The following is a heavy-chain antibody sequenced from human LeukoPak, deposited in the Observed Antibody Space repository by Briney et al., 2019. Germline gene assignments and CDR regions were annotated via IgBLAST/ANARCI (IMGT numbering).Heavy chain of an antibody. V-gene: IGHV1-2*02. D-gene: IGHD3-22*01. CDR3: ARVPLGVYYYDSSGYYYFDY. CDR2: INPNSGGT. Sequence: ASVKVSCKASGYTFTDYYMHWVRQAPGQGPEWMGWINPNSGGTNYAQKFQGRVTMTRDTSISTAYMELSRLRSDDTAVYYCARVPLGVYYYDSSGYYYFDYWGQGTLVTVSS. J-gene: IGHJ4*02. CDR1: GYTFTDYY.